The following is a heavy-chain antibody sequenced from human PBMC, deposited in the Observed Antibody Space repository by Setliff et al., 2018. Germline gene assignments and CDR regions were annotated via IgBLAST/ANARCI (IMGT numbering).Heavy chain of an antibody. D-gene: IGHD6-19*01. CDR1: GDSIISGDDF. Sequence: PSETLSLTCTVSGDSIISGDDFWSWIRQPPGKGLEWIGSIYYTTNGHYNPSLKSRVTMSVDTSKNHFSLELTSVTAADTAVYYCARAPVGDRNGLFDSWGQGTLVTVAS. V-gene: IGHV4-30-4*08. CDR3: ARAPVGDRNGLFDS. CDR2: IYYTTNG. J-gene: IGHJ4*02.